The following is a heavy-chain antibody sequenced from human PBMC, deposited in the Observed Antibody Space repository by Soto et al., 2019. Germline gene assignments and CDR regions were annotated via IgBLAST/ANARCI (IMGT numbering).Heavy chain of an antibody. V-gene: IGHV1-18*01. CDR1: GYTFTSYG. CDR2: ISAYNGNT. CDR3: ARVEVGWLQPDAFDI. D-gene: IGHD5-18*01. Sequence: ASVKVSCKASGYTFTSYGISWVRQAPGQGLEWMGWISAYNGNTNYAQKLQGRVTMTTDTSTSTAYMELRSLRSDDTAVYYCARVEVGWLQPDAFDIWGQGTMVTVSS. J-gene: IGHJ3*02.